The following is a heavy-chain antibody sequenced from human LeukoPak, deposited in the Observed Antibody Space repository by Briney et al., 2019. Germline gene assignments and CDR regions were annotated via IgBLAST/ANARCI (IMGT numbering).Heavy chain of an antibody. CDR1: GGSISSYY. V-gene: IGHV4-59*12. D-gene: IGHD3-10*01. CDR2: IYYSGST. J-gene: IGHJ6*02. Sequence: SETLSLTCTVSGGSISSYYWSWIRQPPGKGLEWIGYIYYSGSTNYNPSLKSRVTISVDTSKNQFSLKLSSVTAADTAVYYCARGPYYYGSGSLYYYYYYGMDVWGQGTTVTVSS. CDR3: ARGPYYYGSGSLYYYYYYGMDV.